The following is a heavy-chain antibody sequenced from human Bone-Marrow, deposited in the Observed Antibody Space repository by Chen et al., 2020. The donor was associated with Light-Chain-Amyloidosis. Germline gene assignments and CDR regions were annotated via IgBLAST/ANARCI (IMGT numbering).Heavy chain of an antibody. CDR2: IYTSGST. D-gene: IGHD3-22*01. CDR1: GGHISSYY. Sequence: VQLQESGTGLVKPSETLSLTCTVTGGHISSYYWSWIRQPAGKGLEWIGRIYTSGSTNYNPSLKSRVTMSVDTSKNQFSLKLSSVTAADTAVYYCAREFQYYYDSSGYVDYWGQGTLVTVSS. CDR3: AREFQYYYDSSGYVDY. V-gene: IGHV4-4*07. J-gene: IGHJ4*02.